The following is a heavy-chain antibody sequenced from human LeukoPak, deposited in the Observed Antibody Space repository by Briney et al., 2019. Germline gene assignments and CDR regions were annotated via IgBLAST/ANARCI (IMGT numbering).Heavy chain of an antibody. CDR3: ARDFEGTYSLGSFDY. CDR1: GFTFSDYY. J-gene: IGHJ4*02. Sequence: GGSLRLSCAASGFTFSDYYMSWIRQAPGKGLEWVSYISSSSSTIYYADSVKGRFTISRDNAKNSLFLQMNSLRVEDTAGYYCARDFEGTYSLGSFDYWGQGTLVTVSS. D-gene: IGHD1-26*01. V-gene: IGHV3-11*01. CDR2: ISSSSSTI.